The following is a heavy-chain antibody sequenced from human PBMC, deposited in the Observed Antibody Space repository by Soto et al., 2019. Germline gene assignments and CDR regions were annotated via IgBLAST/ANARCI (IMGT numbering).Heavy chain of an antibody. CDR3: ARQRDGYDYFYYYYMVV. V-gene: IGHV4-59*08. D-gene: IGHD5-12*01. J-gene: IGHJ6*03. CDR1: GGSISSYY. Sequence: QVQLQESGPGLVKPSETLSLTCTVSGGSISSYYWSWIRQPPGKGLEWIGYIYYSGSTNYNPSLTSRATISVDTSKNQFSLKLSSVAAADTAGYYCARQRDGYDYFYYYYMVVWRKGTTVTVSS. CDR2: IYYSGST.